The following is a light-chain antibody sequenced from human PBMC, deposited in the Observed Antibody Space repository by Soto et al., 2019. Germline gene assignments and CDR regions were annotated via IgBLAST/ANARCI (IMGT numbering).Light chain of an antibody. CDR3: QQYHRYST. Sequence: DIQMTQAPSTLSASVGDRVTITCRASQNINAWLAWYQQKPGKAPKLLIYDVSTLHSGVQSRFSGSASGTEFTLTISNLESDDFATYYCQQYHRYSTFGQGTRVDIK. CDR1: QNINAW. V-gene: IGKV1-5*01. CDR2: DVS. J-gene: IGKJ1*01.